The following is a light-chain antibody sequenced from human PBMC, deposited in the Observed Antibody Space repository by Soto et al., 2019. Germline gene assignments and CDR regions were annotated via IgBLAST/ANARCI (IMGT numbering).Light chain of an antibody. V-gene: IGLV1-40*01. CDR3: QSYDAILSGTL. CDR1: ESNIGARFE. Sequence: QSVLTQPPSVSGAPGQGVTISCAGSESNIGARFEVFWYQKLLGTVPRLLIYNNNRRPSGVPDRFSGSTSGTSASLAISGLQAGDEADYYCQSYDAILSGTLFGGGTKLTVL. CDR2: NNN. J-gene: IGLJ2*01.